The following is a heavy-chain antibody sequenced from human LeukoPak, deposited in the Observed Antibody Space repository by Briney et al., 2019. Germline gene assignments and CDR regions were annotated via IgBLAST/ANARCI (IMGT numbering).Heavy chain of an antibody. CDR3: ARSGLDYGDYFVFDY. V-gene: IGHV1-2*06. CDR1: RYTFTGYY. CDR2: INPNSGGT. Sequence: GASVKVSCKASRYTFTGYYMNWVRQAPGQGLEWMGRINPNSGGTNYAQKFQGSVTMTRDTSISTAYMELNRLRSDDTAVYYCARSGLDYGDYFVFDYWGQGILVTVSS. D-gene: IGHD4-17*01. J-gene: IGHJ4*02.